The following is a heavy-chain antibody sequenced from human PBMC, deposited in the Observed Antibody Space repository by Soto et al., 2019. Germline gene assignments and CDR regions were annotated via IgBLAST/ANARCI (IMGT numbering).Heavy chain of an antibody. D-gene: IGHD3-16*01. CDR2: INGYNGNT. CDR3: ARMGDVPYYYYGMDV. CDR1: GYTFTSYG. Sequence: QVQLVQSGAEVKPGASVKVSCKASGYTFTSYGITWVRQAPGQGLEWLGWINGYNGNTNYAQKLQGRVTMTTDTSTSTAYMELRSLRSDDTAVYYCARMGDVPYYYYGMDVWGQGTTVTVSS. V-gene: IGHV1-18*01. J-gene: IGHJ6*02.